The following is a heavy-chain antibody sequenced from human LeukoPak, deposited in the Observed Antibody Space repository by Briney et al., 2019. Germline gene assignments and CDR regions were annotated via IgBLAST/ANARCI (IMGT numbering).Heavy chain of an antibody. D-gene: IGHD1/OR15-1a*01. V-gene: IGHV3-48*03. CDR2: ISSGSNTI. Sequence: GGSLRLSCAASGFTFSSYEMSWVSHAPGKGLEWVSYISSGSNTIYYADSVKGRFTISRDNAKNSLYLQMNSLRAEDTAVYYCARVNNEGVGWEYYFDYWGRGTLVTVSS. J-gene: IGHJ4*02. CDR3: ARVNNEGVGWEYYFDY. CDR1: GFTFSSYE.